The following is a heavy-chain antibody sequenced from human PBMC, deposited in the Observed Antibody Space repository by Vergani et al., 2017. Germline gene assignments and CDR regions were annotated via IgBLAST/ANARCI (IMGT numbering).Heavy chain of an antibody. V-gene: IGHV5-51*01. D-gene: IGHD3-22*01. CDR3: ARLYGRDSSGSKYFDY. CDR1: GYSFTNYW. J-gene: IGHJ4*02. CDR2: IHPADSDT. Sequence: EVQLVQSGAEVKKPGDSLKISCQISGYSFTNYWIGWVRQMPGKGLEGMGIIHPADSDTGYSPSFQGQVTISVDKSISTAYLQRSSLRASDSAMYYCARLYGRDSSGSKYFDYWGQGTLVTVSS.